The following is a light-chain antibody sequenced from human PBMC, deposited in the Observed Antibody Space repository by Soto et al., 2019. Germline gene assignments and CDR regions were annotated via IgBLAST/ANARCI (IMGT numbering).Light chain of an antibody. CDR2: DAS. Sequence: EIVLTQSPATLSLSPGERATLSCRASQSVSSYLAWYQQKPGQAPRLLIYDASNRATGIPARFSGSGSGTDFTLTISSIEHEDFAVYYCQQRSNWPPTFGQWTKGDIK. V-gene: IGKV3-11*01. CDR3: QQRSNWPPT. J-gene: IGKJ1*01. CDR1: QSVSSY.